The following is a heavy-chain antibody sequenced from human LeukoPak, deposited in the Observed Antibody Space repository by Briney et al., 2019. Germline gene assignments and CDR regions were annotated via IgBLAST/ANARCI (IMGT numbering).Heavy chain of an antibody. D-gene: IGHD6-13*01. CDR1: GGSISSSY. J-gene: IGHJ3*02. Sequence: SETLSLTCSVSGGSISSSYWSWIRQPAGKGLEWIGRIYTSGSTNYSPSLKCRVTISLDKSKNQFSLKLNSVTAADTAVYYCASGLAAAGPDAFDIWGQGTMVTVSS. V-gene: IGHV4-4*07. CDR3: ASGLAAAGPDAFDI. CDR2: IYTSGST.